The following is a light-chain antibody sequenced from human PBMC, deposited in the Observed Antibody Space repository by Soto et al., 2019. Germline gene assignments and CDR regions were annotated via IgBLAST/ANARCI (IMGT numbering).Light chain of an antibody. CDR1: SGPSTYA. CDR2: LNSDGSH. Sequence: QPVLTQSPSASASLGASVKLTCTLTSGPSTYAIAWHQQQPEKGPRYLMKLNSDGSHTKGDVIPDRFSGSSSGAERYLTISSLQSEDEADYYCQTWGTAVVFGGGTKLTVL. J-gene: IGLJ2*01. V-gene: IGLV4-69*01. CDR3: QTWGTAVV.